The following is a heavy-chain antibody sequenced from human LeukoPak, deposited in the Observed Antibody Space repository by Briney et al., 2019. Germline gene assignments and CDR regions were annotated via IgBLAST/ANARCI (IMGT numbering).Heavy chain of an antibody. CDR1: GYSFTSYW. Sequence: GESLKISCKGSGYSFTSYWIGWVRQMPGKGLEWMGIIYPGDSDTRYSPSFQGQVTISADKSISTAYLQWSSLKASDTAMYYCARHSFGRDYYDSSGYPNLFDYWGQGTLVTVSS. CDR3: ARHSFGRDYYDSSGYPNLFDY. D-gene: IGHD3-22*01. CDR2: IYPGDSDT. V-gene: IGHV5-51*01. J-gene: IGHJ4*02.